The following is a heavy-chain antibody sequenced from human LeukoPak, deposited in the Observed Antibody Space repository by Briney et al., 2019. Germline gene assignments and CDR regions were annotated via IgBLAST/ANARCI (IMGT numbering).Heavy chain of an antibody. CDR1: GFTFSSHG. Sequence: PGGSLRLSCAASGFTFSSHGMHWVRQAPGKGLEGVAVISDDGRTEYYADCVEGRFTISRDNSKNTVSLQMNSLRDDDTAVFYCTKEGATGSRYNFDYWGQGTLVTVSS. J-gene: IGHJ4*02. CDR2: ISDDGRTE. CDR3: TKEGATGSRYNFDY. D-gene: IGHD2-15*01. V-gene: IGHV3-30*18.